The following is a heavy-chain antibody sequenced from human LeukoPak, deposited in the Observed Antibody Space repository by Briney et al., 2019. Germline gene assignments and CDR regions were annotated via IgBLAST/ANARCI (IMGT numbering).Heavy chain of an antibody. CDR2: ISSSSNDI. J-gene: IGHJ4*02. CDR1: GFTFSSYS. D-gene: IGHD5-18*01. V-gene: IGHV3-21*01. CDR3: ARVVDTAVVPRGYFVY. Sequence: GGSLRLSCAASGFTFSSYSMNWVRQAPGKGLEWVSSISSSSNDIYYAESVKGRSTISRDNAKNSVYLQMNSLRAEDTAVYYCARVVDTAVVPRGYFVYWGQGILVTLSS.